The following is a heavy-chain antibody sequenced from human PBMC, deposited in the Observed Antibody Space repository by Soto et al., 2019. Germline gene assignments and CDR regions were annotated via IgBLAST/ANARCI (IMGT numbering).Heavy chain of an antibody. Sequence: SETLSLTCTVSGGSISSVCYYWSWIRQPPGKGLEWIGYIYYSGSTNYNPSLKSRVTISVNTSKNQFSLKLSSVTAADTAVYYCARRYGSSFDYWGQGTPVTVSS. V-gene: IGHV4-61*01. CDR1: GGSISSVCYY. D-gene: IGHD3-16*01. J-gene: IGHJ4*02. CDR2: IYYSGST. CDR3: ARRYGSSFDY.